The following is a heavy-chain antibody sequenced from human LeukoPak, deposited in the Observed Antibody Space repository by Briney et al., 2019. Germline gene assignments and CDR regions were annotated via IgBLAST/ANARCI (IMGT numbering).Heavy chain of an antibody. Sequence: PSETLSLTCTISGGSISSSSYYWGWIRQPPGKGLEWIGSIYYSGSTYYNPSLKSRVTISVDTSKNQFSLKLSSVTAADTAVYYCARWIAVAGTYFDCWGQGTLVTVSS. CDR3: ARWIAVAGTYFDC. CDR1: GGSISSSSYY. V-gene: IGHV4-39*01. CDR2: IYYSGST. J-gene: IGHJ4*02. D-gene: IGHD6-19*01.